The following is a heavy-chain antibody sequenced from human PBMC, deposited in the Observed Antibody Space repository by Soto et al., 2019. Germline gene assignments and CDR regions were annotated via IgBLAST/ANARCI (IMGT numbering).Heavy chain of an antibody. Sequence: VGSLRLSCAASGFTFSSYAMSWVRQAPGKGLEWVSAISGSGGSTYYADSVKGRFTISRDNSKNTLYLQMNSLRAEDTAVYYCAKVSGYSYGPYYYWGQGTLVTVSS. CDR1: GFTFSSYA. CDR2: ISGSGGST. CDR3: AKVSGYSYGPYYY. D-gene: IGHD5-18*01. V-gene: IGHV3-23*01. J-gene: IGHJ4*02.